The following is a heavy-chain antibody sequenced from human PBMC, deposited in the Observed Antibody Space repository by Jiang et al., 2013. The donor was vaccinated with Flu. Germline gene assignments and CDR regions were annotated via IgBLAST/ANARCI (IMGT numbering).Heavy chain of an antibody. CDR1: GGSISSGDYY. CDR3: ARASTSCYTDY. CDR2: IYYSGST. J-gene: IGHJ4*02. D-gene: IGHD2-2*02. V-gene: IGHV4-30-4*01. Sequence: TLSLTCTVSGGSISSGDYYWSWIRQPPGKGLEWIGYIYYSGSTYYNPSLKSRVTISVDTSKNQFSLKLSSVTAADTAVYYCARASTSCYTDYWGQGTLVTVSS.